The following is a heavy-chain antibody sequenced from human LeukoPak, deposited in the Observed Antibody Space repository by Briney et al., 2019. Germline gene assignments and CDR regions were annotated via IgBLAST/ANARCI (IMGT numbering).Heavy chain of an antibody. Sequence: GGSLRLPCAASGFTFSSYEMNWVRQAPGKGLEWVSYISSSGSTIYYADSVKGRFTISRDNAKNSLYLQMNSLRAEDTAVYYCATFGGRWLQFGYWGQGTLVTVSS. CDR1: GFTFSSYE. V-gene: IGHV3-48*03. CDR2: ISSSGSTI. CDR3: ATFGGRWLQFGY. J-gene: IGHJ4*02. D-gene: IGHD5-24*01.